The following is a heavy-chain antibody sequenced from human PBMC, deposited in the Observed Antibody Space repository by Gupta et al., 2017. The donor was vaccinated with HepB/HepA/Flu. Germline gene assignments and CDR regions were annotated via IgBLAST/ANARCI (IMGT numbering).Heavy chain of an antibody. Sequence: VQLVGSGGGLVQLGGSMRLSGPPPGFTFVVSEMTGVAQVPGRGLEWVSYISRSGSTIYYADSVKGRFTVSRDNAKNSLYLQMNSLRAEDTAVYYCARDRISIFGESFSYYGMDVWGQGTTVTVSS. CDR3: ARDRISIFGESFSYYGMDV. V-gene: IGHV3-48*03. D-gene: IGHD3-3*01. CDR1: GFTFVVSE. J-gene: IGHJ6*02. CDR2: ISRSGSTI.